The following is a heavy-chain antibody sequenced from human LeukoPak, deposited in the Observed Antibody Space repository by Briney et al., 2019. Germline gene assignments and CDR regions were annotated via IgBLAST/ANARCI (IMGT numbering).Heavy chain of an antibody. J-gene: IGHJ4*02. Sequence: TGGSLRLSCAASGFTFSSYGMHWVRQAPGKGLEWVAVIWYDGSNKYYADSVKGRFTISRDNSKNTLYLQMNNLRAEDTAVYYCARDLAEYSSGWYVDYWGQGTLVTVSS. CDR1: GFTFSSYG. D-gene: IGHD6-19*01. CDR3: ARDLAEYSSGWYVDY. CDR2: IWYDGSNK. V-gene: IGHV3-33*01.